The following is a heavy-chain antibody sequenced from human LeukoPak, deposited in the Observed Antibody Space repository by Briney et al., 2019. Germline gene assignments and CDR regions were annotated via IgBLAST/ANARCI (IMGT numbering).Heavy chain of an antibody. V-gene: IGHV4-59*02. D-gene: IGHD1-1*01. J-gene: IGHJ4*02. CDR3: ARAGNNWSFDY. CDR2: IYYRGNT. Sequence: SETLSLTCTVSGDSVSIYYWSWIRQPPGKGLEWIGYIYYRGNTNYNPSLKSRVTMAVDTSKNQFSLKVSSVTAADTAVYYCARAGNNWSFDYWGQGTLVTVST. CDR1: GDSVSIYY.